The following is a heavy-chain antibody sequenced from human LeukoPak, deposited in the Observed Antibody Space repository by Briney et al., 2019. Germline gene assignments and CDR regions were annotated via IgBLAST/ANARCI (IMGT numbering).Heavy chain of an antibody. CDR1: GFTFSSYE. CDR3: ARDPLRVAGTGRYFDL. J-gene: IGHJ2*01. CDR2: SNDSGSTM. Sequence: GESLRLSCAASGFTFSSYEMNWVRQAPGKGLEWVSYSNDSGSTMYYADSVKGRFTISRDNAKNSLYLQMNSLRVEDTAVYYCARDPLRVAGTGRYFDLWGRGTLVTVSS. D-gene: IGHD1-14*01. V-gene: IGHV3-48*03.